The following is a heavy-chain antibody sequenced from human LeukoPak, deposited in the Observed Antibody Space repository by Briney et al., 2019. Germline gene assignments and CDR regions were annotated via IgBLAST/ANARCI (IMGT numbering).Heavy chain of an antibody. CDR3: ARISLGAIWGYYYGMDV. D-gene: IGHD1-26*01. CDR1: GGTFSSYS. CDR2: IIPISDTA. J-gene: IGHJ6*02. V-gene: IGHV1-69*13. Sequence: SVKVSCKASGGTFSSYSISWVRQAPGQGLEWMGGIIPISDTADYAQKFQGRVTITADESTSTAYMELSSLRSEDTAVFYCARISLGAIWGYYYGMDVWGQGTTVTVSS.